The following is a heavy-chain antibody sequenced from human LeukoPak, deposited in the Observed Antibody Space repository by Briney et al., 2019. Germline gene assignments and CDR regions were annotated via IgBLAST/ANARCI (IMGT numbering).Heavy chain of an antibody. V-gene: IGHV3-66*01. CDR1: GFTVSSNY. J-gene: IGHJ4*02. D-gene: IGHD3-22*01. Sequence: GGSLRLSCAASGFTVSSNYMSWVRQAPGKGLEWVSVIYSGGSTYYADSVKGRFTISRDNSKNTLYLQMNSLRAEDTAVYYCAGGLGVSSGYYFGSFDYWGQGTLVTVSS. CDR3: AGGLGVSSGYYFGSFDY. CDR2: IYSGGST.